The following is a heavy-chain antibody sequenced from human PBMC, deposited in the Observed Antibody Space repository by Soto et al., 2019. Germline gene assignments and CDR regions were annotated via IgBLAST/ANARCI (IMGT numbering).Heavy chain of an antibody. Sequence: GGSLRLSCAASGFTFSSYAMSWVRQAPGKGLEWVSAISGSGGSTYYADSVKGRFSISRDNSKNTLYLQMNSLRAEDTAVYYCAKDFAVVTAISFDYWGQGTLVTVSS. D-gene: IGHD2-21*02. CDR2: ISGSGGST. CDR1: GFTFSSYA. V-gene: IGHV3-23*01. CDR3: AKDFAVVTAISFDY. J-gene: IGHJ4*02.